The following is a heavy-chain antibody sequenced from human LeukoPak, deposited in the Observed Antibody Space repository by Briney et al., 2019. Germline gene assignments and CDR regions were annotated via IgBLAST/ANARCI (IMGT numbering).Heavy chain of an antibody. CDR1: GFTFRSYW. V-gene: IGHV3-7*01. CDR3: AREGSFRGRFFDY. Sequence: PGGSLRLSCAASGFTFRSYWMSWVRQAPGKGLEWVANIKEDGSEKYYVDSVKGRFTISRDNAKTSLSLQMNSLRAEDTAVYYCAREGSFRGRFFDYWGQGTLVTVSS. J-gene: IGHJ4*02. D-gene: IGHD3-10*01. CDR2: IKEDGSEK.